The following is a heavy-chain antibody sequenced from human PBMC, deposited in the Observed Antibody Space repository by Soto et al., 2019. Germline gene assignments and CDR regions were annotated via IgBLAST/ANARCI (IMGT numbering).Heavy chain of an antibody. CDR1: GFTFSSYA. D-gene: IGHD3-3*01. CDR2: ISGSGGST. CDR3: ANANVDITYYDCWSGYYIDY. J-gene: IGHJ4*02. Sequence: EVQLLESGGGLVQPGGSLRLSCAASGFTFSSYAMSWVRQAPGKGLEWVSAISGSGGSTYYADSVKGRFTISRDNSKNTLYVQMNSLRAEDTAVYYCANANVDITYYDCWSGYYIDYWGQGTLVTVSS. V-gene: IGHV3-23*01.